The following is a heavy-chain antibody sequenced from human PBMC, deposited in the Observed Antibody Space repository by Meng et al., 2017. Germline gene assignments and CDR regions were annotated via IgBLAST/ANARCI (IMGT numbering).Heavy chain of an antibody. CDR1: GGSFSDYY. CDR3: ARGPTTMAHDFDY. J-gene: IGHJ4*02. D-gene: IGHD4-11*01. Sequence: VRRQRWGAGLLKPSETLSLPCVVSGGSFSDYYWSWVRQPPGKGLEWIGEINHSGSTNYNPSLESRATISVDTSQNNLSLKLSSVTAADSAVYYCARGPTTMAHDFDYWGQGTLVTVSS. CDR2: INHSGST. V-gene: IGHV4-34*01.